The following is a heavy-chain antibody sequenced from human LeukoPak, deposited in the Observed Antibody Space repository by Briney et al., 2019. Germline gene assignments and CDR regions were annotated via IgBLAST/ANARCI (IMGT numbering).Heavy chain of an antibody. CDR1: GLTFRNAS. J-gene: IGHJ2*01. V-gene: IGHV3-23*01. CDR3: AKCELRFGVHWYFDL. D-gene: IGHD3-10*01. CDR2: ISGSGGST. Sequence: GGSLGLSCAVSGLTFRNASMSWVRQAPGKGLEWVSAISGSGGSTYYADSVKGRFTISRDNSKDTLFLQVNSLRPEDTAMYFCAKCELRFGVHWYFDLWGRGTLVTVSS.